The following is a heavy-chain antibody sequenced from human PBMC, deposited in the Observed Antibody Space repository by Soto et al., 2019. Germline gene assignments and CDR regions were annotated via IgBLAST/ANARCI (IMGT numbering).Heavy chain of an antibody. CDR1: GGTFSSYA. D-gene: IGHD5-12*01. CDR3: ARTSVAQSEDYFDY. V-gene: IGHV1-69*05. J-gene: IGHJ4*02. CDR2: IIPIFGTA. Sequence: ASVKVSCKASGGTFSSYAISWVRQAPGQGLEWMGGIIPIFGTASYAQKFQGRVTMTTDKSTNTVHMELRSLRSGDTAVYYCARTSVAQSEDYFDYWGQGTLVPVSS.